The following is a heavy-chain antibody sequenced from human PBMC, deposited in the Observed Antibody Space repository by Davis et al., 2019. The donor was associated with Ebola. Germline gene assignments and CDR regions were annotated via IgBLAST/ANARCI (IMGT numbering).Heavy chain of an antibody. Sequence: SVKVSCKASGGTFSSYTISWVRQAPGQGLEWMGRIIPILGIANYAQKFQGRVTMTRDKSISTAYMELSRLRSDDTAVYYCARLPFGEVGFDYWGQGTLVTVSS. CDR3: ARLPFGEVGFDY. CDR2: IIPILGIA. V-gene: IGHV1-69*02. J-gene: IGHJ4*02. D-gene: IGHD3-10*01. CDR1: GGTFSSYT.